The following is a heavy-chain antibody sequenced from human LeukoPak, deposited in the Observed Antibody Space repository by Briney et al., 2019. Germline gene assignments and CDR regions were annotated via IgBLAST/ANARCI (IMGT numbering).Heavy chain of an antibody. CDR3: AKGDVLEVLADY. CDR1: GFTFSNAW. J-gene: IGHJ4*02. Sequence: GGSLRLSCAASGFTFSNAWMSWVRQAPGKGLEWVGRIKSKTDGGTTDYAAPVKGRFTISRDDSKNTLYLQMNSLRAEDTAVYYCAKGDVLEVLADYWGQGTLVTVSS. V-gene: IGHV3-15*01. CDR2: IKSKTDGGTT. D-gene: IGHD3-3*01.